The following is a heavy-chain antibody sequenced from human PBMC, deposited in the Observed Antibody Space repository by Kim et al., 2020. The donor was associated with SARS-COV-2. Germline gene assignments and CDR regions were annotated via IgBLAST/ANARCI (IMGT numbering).Heavy chain of an antibody. CDR2: ISGSGGST. D-gene: IGHD6-13*01. J-gene: IGHJ1*01. CDR1: GFTFSSYA. V-gene: IGHV3-23*01. Sequence: GGSLRLSCAASGFTFSSYAMSWVRQAPGKGLEWVSAISGSGGSTYYADSVKGRFTISRDNSKNTLYLQMNSLRAEDTAVYYCAKVMSEQQLAGYFQHWGQGTLVTVSS. CDR3: AKVMSEQQLAGYFQH.